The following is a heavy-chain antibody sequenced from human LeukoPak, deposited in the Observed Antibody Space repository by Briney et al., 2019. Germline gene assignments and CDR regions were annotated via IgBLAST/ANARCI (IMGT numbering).Heavy chain of an antibody. J-gene: IGHJ3*02. D-gene: IGHD2-15*01. CDR3: ARGLAAPPAGLSDAFDI. CDR2: ISSSSSYI. CDR1: GFTFSNYS. V-gene: IGHV3-21*01. Sequence: PGGSLRLSCAASGFTFSNYSMNWVRQAPGKWLEWVSSISSSSSYIYYADSVKGRFTISRDNAKNSLYLQMNSLRAEDTAVYYCARGLAAPPAGLSDAFDIWGQGTMVTVSS.